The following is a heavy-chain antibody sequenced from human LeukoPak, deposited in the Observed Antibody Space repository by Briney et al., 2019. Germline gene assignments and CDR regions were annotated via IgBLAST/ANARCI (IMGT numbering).Heavy chain of an antibody. J-gene: IGHJ5*02. V-gene: IGHV3-33*01. CDR2: IWYDGSNK. D-gene: IGHD6-19*01. Sequence: PGRSLRLSCAASGFTFSSYCMHWVRQAPGKGLEWVAVIWYDGSNKYYADSVKGRFTISRDNSKNTLYLQMNSLRAEDTAVYYCARDREVAGTGWFDPWGQGTLVTVSS. CDR1: GFTFSSYC. CDR3: ARDREVAGTGWFDP.